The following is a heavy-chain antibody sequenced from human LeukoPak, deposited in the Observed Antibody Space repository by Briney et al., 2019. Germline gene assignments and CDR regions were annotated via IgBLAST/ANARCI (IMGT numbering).Heavy chain of an antibody. CDR2: MNPNSGNT. D-gene: IGHD2-8*01. Sequence: ASVKVSCKASGYTFTSYDINWVRPVTGQGLEWMGWMNPNSGNTGYAQKFQGRVTITRNTSISTAYMELSSLRSEDTAVYYCARRHAPDIVLMVYGAGRGAFDIWGQGTMVTVSS. V-gene: IGHV1-8*03. J-gene: IGHJ3*02. CDR3: ARRHAPDIVLMVYGAGRGAFDI. CDR1: GYTFTSYD.